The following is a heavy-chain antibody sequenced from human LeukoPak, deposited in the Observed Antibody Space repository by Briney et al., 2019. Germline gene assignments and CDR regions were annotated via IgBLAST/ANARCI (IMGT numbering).Heavy chain of an antibody. D-gene: IGHD5-18*01. V-gene: IGHV3-74*01. Sequence: GGSLRLSCAASGFTFSRYWMHWVRHAPGKGLVWVSRINNDGSSTVYADSVKGRFTISRDNAKNTVYLQMNSLRVEDTAVYYCARGEPNYSYFKWGQGTLVSVSS. CDR3: ARGEPNYSYFK. CDR1: GFTFSRYW. CDR2: INNDGSST. J-gene: IGHJ4*02.